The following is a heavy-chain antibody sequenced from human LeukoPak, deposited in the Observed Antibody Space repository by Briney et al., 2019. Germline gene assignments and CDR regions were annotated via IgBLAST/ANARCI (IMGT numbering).Heavy chain of an antibody. J-gene: IGHJ6*03. D-gene: IGHD3-10*02. CDR3: ARVFGSDTSHRRSYMDV. V-gene: IGHV4-61*01. Sequence: PSETLSLTCTVSGGSISSSSYYWSWIRQPPGKGLEWIGYIYYSGSTNYNPSLKSRVTISVDTSKNQFSLKLSSVTAADTAVYYCARVFGSDTSHRRSYMDVWGKGTTVTISS. CDR2: IYYSGST. CDR1: GGSISSSSYY.